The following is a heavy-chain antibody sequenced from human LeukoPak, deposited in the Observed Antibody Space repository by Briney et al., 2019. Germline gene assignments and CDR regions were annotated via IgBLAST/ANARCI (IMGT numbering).Heavy chain of an antibody. Sequence: ASVKVSCKASGYTFTGYYMHWVRQAPGQGLEWMGWINPNSGGTSYAQKFQGRVTMTRDTSISTAYMELSRLRSDDTAVYYCARAVDYYDSSGYYQYEYFQHWGQGTLVTVSS. CDR3: ARAVDYYDSSGYYQYEYFQH. CDR2: INPNSGGT. CDR1: GYTFTGYY. V-gene: IGHV1-2*02. J-gene: IGHJ1*01. D-gene: IGHD3-22*01.